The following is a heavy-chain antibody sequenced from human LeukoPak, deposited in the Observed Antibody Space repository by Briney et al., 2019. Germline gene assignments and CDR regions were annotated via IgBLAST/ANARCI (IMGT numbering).Heavy chain of an antibody. V-gene: IGHV1-46*01. J-gene: IGHJ6*03. Sequence: GASVKVSCKASGYTFTSYYMHWVRQAPGQGLEWMGIINPSGGSTSYAQKFQGRVTMTRHMSTSTVYMELSSVRSEDTVVYYCATRDLYYYYMDVWGKGTTVTVSS. CDR2: INPSGGST. D-gene: IGHD3-3*01. CDR3: ATRDLYYYYMDV. CDR1: GYTFTSYY.